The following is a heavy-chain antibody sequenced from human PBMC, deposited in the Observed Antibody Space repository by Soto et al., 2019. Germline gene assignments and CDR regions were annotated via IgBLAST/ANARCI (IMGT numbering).Heavy chain of an antibody. Sequence: QVQLQQWGAGLLKPSETLSLTCAVYGGSFSGYYWSWIRQPPGKGLEWIGEINHRGSTNYNPSLKSRVTISVDTSKNQFSLKLSSVTAADTAVYYCAGEVDCSGGSCYPIYMDVWGKGTTVTVSS. CDR1: GGSFSGYY. V-gene: IGHV4-34*01. D-gene: IGHD2-15*01. CDR2: INHRGST. J-gene: IGHJ6*03. CDR3: AGEVDCSGGSCYPIYMDV.